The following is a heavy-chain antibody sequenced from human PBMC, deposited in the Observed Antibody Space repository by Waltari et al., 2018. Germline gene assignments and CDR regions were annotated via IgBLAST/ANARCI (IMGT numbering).Heavy chain of an antibody. CDR3: ARERSRSGYLYYFDS. J-gene: IGHJ4*02. CDR2: IYNNGIT. Sequence: QVQLQESGPGLVKPSQTLSLTCTVSGGSISSGNYYWNWIRQRPGKGLEWIGYIYNNGITNYNPSLKSRVMMSVDTSNNQFSLRLTSVTAADTAVYYCARERSRSGYLYYFDSWGQGTLVTVSS. CDR1: GGSISSGNYY. D-gene: IGHD3-3*01. V-gene: IGHV4-31*03.